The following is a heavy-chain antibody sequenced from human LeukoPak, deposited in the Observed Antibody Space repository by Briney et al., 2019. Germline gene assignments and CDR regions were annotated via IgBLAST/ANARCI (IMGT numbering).Heavy chain of an antibody. Sequence: ASVTVSCKASGYTFTGYYMHWVRQAPGQGLEWMGWINPNSGGTNYAQKFQGWVTMTRDTSISTAYMELSRLRSDDTAVYYCARGDSSGWYYYYGMDVWGQGTTVTVSS. V-gene: IGHV1-2*04. D-gene: IGHD6-19*01. CDR2: INPNSGGT. CDR1: GYTFTGYY. CDR3: ARGDSSGWYYYYGMDV. J-gene: IGHJ6*02.